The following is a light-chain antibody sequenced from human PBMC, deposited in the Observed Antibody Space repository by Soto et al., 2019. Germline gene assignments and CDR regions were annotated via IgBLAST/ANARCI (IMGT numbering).Light chain of an antibody. CDR3: HQRNQ. CDR1: QSVSSY. J-gene: IGKJ5*01. V-gene: IGKV3-11*01. CDR2: DST. Sequence: EIVLTQSPGTLSLSPGERATLSCRASQSVSSYLAWYQQIPGQPPRLLIYDSTNRAAGIPARFSGSRSGTDFTLTISSVEPEDFAMYYCHQRNQFGQGTRLEIK.